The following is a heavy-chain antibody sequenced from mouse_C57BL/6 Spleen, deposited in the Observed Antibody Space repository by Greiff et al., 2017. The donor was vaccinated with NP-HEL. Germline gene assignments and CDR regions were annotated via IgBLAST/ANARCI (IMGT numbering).Heavy chain of an antibody. CDR1: GYTFTSYW. D-gene: IGHD1-1*01. J-gene: IGHJ3*01. CDR2: IYPGSGST. CDR3: ARWGYGSSYFAY. Sequence: VQLQQSGAELVKPGASVKMSCKASGYTFTSYWITWVKQRPGQGLEWIGDIYPGSGSTNYNEKFKSKATLTVDTSSSTAYMQLSSLTSEDSAVYYCARWGYGSSYFAYWGQGTLVTVSA. V-gene: IGHV1-55*01.